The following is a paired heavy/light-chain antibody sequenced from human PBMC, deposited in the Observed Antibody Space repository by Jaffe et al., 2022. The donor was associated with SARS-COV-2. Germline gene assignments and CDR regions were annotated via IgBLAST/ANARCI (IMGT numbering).Heavy chain of an antibody. V-gene: IGHV1-8*01. Sequence: QVQLVQSGAEVKKPGASVKVSCKASGYTFSDYDIHWVRQATGQGLEWMAWMNLNSGNTGYAQKFQGRVTMTRNTSISVAYMELSGLRFEDTAVYYCARGRGSSWPFDYWGQGTLVTVSS. J-gene: IGHJ4*02. D-gene: IGHD6-13*01. CDR2: MNLNSGNT. CDR3: ARGRGSSWPFDY. CDR1: GYTFSDYD.
Light chain of an antibody. J-gene: IGLJ3*02. CDR2: EVS. CDR1: SSDVGGHNY. V-gene: IGLV2-14*01. CDR3: SSYISKNTWV. Sequence: QSALTQPASVSGSPGQSITISCTGTSSDVGGHNYVSWYQQGPGEAPKLMIYEVSYRPSGVSDRFSGSKSGNTASLTISGLQAEDEADYYCSSYISKNTWVFGGGTRLTVL.